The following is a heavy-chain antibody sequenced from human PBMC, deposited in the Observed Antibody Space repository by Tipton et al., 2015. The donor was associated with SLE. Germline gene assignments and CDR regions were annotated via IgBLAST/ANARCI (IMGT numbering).Heavy chain of an antibody. CDR3: ARGPMVRGVVYYFDY. CDR2: IYYSGST. J-gene: IGHJ4*02. Sequence: TLSLTCTVSGGSISSGSYYWGWIRQPPGRGLEWIGSIYYSGSTYYNPSLKSRVTISVDTSKNQSSLKLSSVTAADTAVYYCARGPMVRGVVYYFDYWGQGTLVTVSS. D-gene: IGHD3-10*01. CDR1: GGSISSGSYY. V-gene: IGHV4-39*07.